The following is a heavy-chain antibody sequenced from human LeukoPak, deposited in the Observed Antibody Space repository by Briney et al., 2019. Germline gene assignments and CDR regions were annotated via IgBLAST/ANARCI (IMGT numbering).Heavy chain of an antibody. D-gene: IGHD6-6*01. Sequence: GGSLRLSCAAPGFTFSSYGIHWVRQAPGKGLGWVAFIRYDGSNKYNADSVKGRFTISRNNSKNTLYLQMNSLRAEVTAVYYCAKDGLTYSSSSEVDYWGKGTLVTVS. V-gene: IGHV3-30*02. CDR2: IRYDGSNK. CDR1: GFTFSSYG. CDR3: AKDGLTYSSSSEVDY. J-gene: IGHJ4*02.